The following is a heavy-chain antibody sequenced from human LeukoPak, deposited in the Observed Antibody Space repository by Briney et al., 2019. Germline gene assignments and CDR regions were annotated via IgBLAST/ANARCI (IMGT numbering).Heavy chain of an antibody. CDR2: ISYDGSNK. D-gene: IGHD3-22*01. CDR3: AREPQLSMILVVISQPPYYFDS. CDR1: GFTFSSYG. Sequence: GRSLRLSCAASGFTFSSYGMHWVRQAPGKGLEWVAVISYDGSNKYYPDSVKGRFTISRDNSKNTLYLQMNSLRPEDTAVYYCAREPQLSMILVVISQPPYYFDSWGQGTLVTVSS. J-gene: IGHJ4*02. V-gene: IGHV3-30*03.